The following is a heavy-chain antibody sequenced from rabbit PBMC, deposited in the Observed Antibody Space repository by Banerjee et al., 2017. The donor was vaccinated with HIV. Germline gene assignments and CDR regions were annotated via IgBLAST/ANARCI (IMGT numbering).Heavy chain of an antibody. CDR3: ARDRADSTYIAFSL. CDR2: IYAGSSGST. CDR1: GFDFSSNT. J-gene: IGHJ4*01. V-gene: IGHV1S40*01. D-gene: IGHD8-1*01. Sequence: QSLEESGGGLVQPEGSLALTCKASGFDFSSNTMCWVRQAPGKGLEWIACIYAGSSGSTYYASWAKGRFTISKTSSTTVTLQMTSLTAADTATYFCARDRADSTYIAFSLWGPGTLVTVS.